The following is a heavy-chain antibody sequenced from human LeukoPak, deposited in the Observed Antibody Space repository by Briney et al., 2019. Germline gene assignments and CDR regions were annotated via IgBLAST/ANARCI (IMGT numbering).Heavy chain of an antibody. D-gene: IGHD6-13*01. V-gene: IGHV3-23*01. Sequence: GGSLRLSCAASGFTFSSYAMSWVRQAPGKGLEWVSAISGSGGSTYYADSAKGRFTTSRDNSKNTLYLQMNSLRAEDTAVYYCAMSSFGRAFDIWGQGTMVTVSS. CDR1: GFTFSSYA. J-gene: IGHJ3*02. CDR3: AMSSFGRAFDI. CDR2: ISGSGGST.